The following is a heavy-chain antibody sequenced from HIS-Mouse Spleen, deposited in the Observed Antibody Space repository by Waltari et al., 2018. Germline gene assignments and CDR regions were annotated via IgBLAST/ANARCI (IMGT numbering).Heavy chain of an antibody. V-gene: IGHV4-59*01. CDR2: YYSGST. Sequence: QVQLQESGPGLVKPSETLSLTCTVSGCSISSYSWRWIRQPPGKGLEWIGYYSGSTNYNPSLKSRVTISVDTSKNQFSLKLSSVTAADTAVYYCARASRDLLLPRYFDLWGRGTLVTVSS. CDR1: GCSISSYS. J-gene: IGHJ2*01. CDR3: ARASRDLLLPRYFDL.